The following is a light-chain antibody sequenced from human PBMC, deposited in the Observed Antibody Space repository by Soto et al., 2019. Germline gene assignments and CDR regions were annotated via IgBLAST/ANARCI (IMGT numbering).Light chain of an antibody. CDR2: AAS. CDR3: QQADSVLLT. Sequence: DIQMTQSPSSVSAAVGDRVTITCRASRGISNWLAWYQQKPGEDNKLLIYAASSLQSGVPSRFSGSGSRTDFYLTINSLQPEDCATYFCQQADSVLLTFGGGTKVDMK. V-gene: IGKV1-12*01. CDR1: RGISNW. J-gene: IGKJ4*01.